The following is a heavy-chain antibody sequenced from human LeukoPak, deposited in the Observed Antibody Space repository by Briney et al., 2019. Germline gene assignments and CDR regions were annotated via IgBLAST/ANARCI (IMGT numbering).Heavy chain of an antibody. J-gene: IGHJ4*02. CDR1: GGSISSHY. CDR3: ARALPLSGNYFDY. V-gene: IGHV4-59*11. D-gene: IGHD1-26*01. CDR2: IYYGGST. Sequence: SETLSLTCTVSGGSISSHYWSWIRQPPGRGLGWIGYIYYGGSTNYNPSLKSRVPISVDTSKNQFSLKLSSVTAADTAVYYCARALPLSGNYFDYWGQGTLVTVSS.